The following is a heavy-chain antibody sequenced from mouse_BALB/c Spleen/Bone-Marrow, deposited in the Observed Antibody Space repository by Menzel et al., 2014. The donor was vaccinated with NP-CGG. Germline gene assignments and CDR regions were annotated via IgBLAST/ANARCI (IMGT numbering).Heavy chain of an antibody. Sequence: QSGPELVKPGASVEISCKASGYSFTGYFMNWVMQSHGKSLEWIGRINPYNGDTFYNQKFKDKATLTIDKSSSTAHMELRSLAFEDSAVYYCARIYDYDMGAWFAYWGQGTLVTVSA. CDR1: GYSFTGYF. D-gene: IGHD2-4*01. J-gene: IGHJ3*01. CDR2: INPYNGDT. V-gene: IGHV1-20*02. CDR3: ARIYDYDMGAWFAY.